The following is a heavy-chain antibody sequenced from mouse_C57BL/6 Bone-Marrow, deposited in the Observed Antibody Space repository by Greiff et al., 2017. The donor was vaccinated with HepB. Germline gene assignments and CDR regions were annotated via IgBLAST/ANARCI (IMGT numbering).Heavy chain of an antibody. D-gene: IGHD1-2*01. CDR1: GFNIKDDY. V-gene: IGHV14-4*01. CDR2: IDPENGDT. Sequence: VQLQQSGAELVRPGASVKLSCTASGFNIKDDYMHWVKQRPEQGLEWIGWIDPENGDTEYASKFQGKATITADTSSNTAYLQLSSLTSEDTAVYYCTTEGYDGGGYFDVWGTGTRVTVAS. CDR3: TTEGYDGGGYFDV. J-gene: IGHJ1*03.